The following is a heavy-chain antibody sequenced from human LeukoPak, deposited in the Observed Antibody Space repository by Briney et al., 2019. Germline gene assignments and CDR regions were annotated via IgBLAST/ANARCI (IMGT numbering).Heavy chain of an antibody. D-gene: IGHD4/OR15-4a*01. V-gene: IGHV1-18*01. CDR2: ISTYNGNT. CDR3: ARTEYGGPERSYYYYYMDV. CDR1: GYTFTSYG. Sequence: ASVKVSCKASGYTFTSYGINWVRQAPGQGLEWMGWISTYNGNTNYAQKLQGRVTMTTDTSTSTAYMELRSLRSDDTAVYYCARTEYGGPERSYYYYYMDVWGKGTTVTVSS. J-gene: IGHJ6*03.